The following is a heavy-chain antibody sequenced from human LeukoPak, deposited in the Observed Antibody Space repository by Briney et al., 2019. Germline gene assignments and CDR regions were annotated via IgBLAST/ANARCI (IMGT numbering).Heavy chain of an antibody. Sequence: GGSLRLSCAASGFTFSSYWMHWVRQAPGKGLVWVSRINSDGSSTSYADSVKGRFTISRDNAKNALYLQMNSLRAEDTAVYYCARGGPYSSSYFDYWGQGTLVTVSS. D-gene: IGHD6-6*01. CDR2: INSDGSST. J-gene: IGHJ4*02. CDR1: GFTFSSYW. CDR3: ARGGPYSSSYFDY. V-gene: IGHV3-74*01.